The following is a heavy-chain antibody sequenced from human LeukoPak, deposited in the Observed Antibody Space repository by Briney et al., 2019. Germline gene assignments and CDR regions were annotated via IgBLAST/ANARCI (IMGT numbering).Heavy chain of an antibody. Sequence: SVKVSCKASSYTFTRYGISWVRQAPGQGLEWMGWISGSNGNTNYAQKFQGRVSMTADTSTSTAYMELRSLRSDDTAVYYCARSGRGTYYYFDLWGQGTLVTVSS. V-gene: IGHV1-18*01. D-gene: IGHD1-26*01. CDR1: SYTFTRYG. J-gene: IGHJ4*02. CDR3: ARSGRGTYYYFDL. CDR2: ISGSNGNT.